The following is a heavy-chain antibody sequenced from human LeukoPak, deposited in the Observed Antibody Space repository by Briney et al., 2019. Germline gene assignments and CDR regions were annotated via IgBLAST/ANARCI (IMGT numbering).Heavy chain of an antibody. J-gene: IGHJ4*02. CDR1: GFTFSSYA. CDR2: ISYDGSNK. Sequence: PGRSLRLSCAASGFTFSSYAMHWVRQAPGKGLEWVAVISYDGSNKYYADSVKGRFTISRDNSKNTLYLQMNSLRAEDTAVYYCANSRGGYYGYWGQGTLVTVSS. D-gene: IGHD3-3*01. V-gene: IGHV3-30*18. CDR3: ANSRGGYYGY.